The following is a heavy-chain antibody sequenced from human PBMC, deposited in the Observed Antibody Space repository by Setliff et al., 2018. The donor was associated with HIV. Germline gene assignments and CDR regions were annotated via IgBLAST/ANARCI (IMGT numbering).Heavy chain of an antibody. V-gene: IGHV1-2*02. CDR3: AGDTSSSY. CDR1: GYIFTGYY. CDR2: INHNSGDT. J-gene: IGHJ4*02. D-gene: IGHD2-2*01. Sequence: ASVKVSCKASGYIFTGYYMHWVRQAPGQGLEWMGWINHNSGDTNYAQKFQGRVTMTRDTSFSTAYLDLSRLRSDDTAVYYCAGDTSSSYWGQGTPVTVSS.